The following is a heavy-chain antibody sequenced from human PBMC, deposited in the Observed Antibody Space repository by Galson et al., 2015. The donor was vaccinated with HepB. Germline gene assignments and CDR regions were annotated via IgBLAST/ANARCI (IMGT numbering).Heavy chain of an antibody. CDR1: GYTFTSYA. D-gene: IGHD4-17*01. Sequence: SVKVSCKASGYTFTSYAMHWVRQAPGQRLEWMGWINAGNGNTKYSQKFQGRVTITRDTSASTAYMELSSLRSEDTAVYYCARDQDGDYGWGAFDIWGQGTMVTVSS. J-gene: IGHJ3*02. CDR3: ARDQDGDYGWGAFDI. V-gene: IGHV1-3*01. CDR2: INAGNGNT.